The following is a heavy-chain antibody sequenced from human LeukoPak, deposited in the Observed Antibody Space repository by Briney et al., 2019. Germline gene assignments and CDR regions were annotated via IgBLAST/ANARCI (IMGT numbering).Heavy chain of an antibody. CDR2: IKQDGSEK. CDR3: ARVGVGATGHAFDI. D-gene: IGHD1-26*01. CDR1: GFTFSSYW. Sequence: PGGSLGLSCAASGFTFSSYWMSWVRQAPGKGLEWVANIKQDGSEKYYVDSVKGRFTISRDNAKNSLYLQMNSLRAEDTAVYYCARVGVGATGHAFDIWGQGTMVTVSS. J-gene: IGHJ3*02. V-gene: IGHV3-7*01.